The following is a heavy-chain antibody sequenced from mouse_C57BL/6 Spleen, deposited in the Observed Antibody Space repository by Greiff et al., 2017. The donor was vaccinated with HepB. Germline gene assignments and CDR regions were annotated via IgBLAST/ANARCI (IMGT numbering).Heavy chain of an antibody. D-gene: IGHD1-1*01. CDR3: ARDYGSILYFDY. V-gene: IGHV5-17*01. CDR1: GFTFSDYG. J-gene: IGHJ2*01. CDR2: ISSGSSTI. Sequence: EVQVVESGGGLVKPGGSLKLSCAASGFTFSDYGMHWVRQAPEKGLEWVAYISSGSSTIYYADTVKGRFTISRDNAKNTLFLQMTSLRSEDTAMYYCARDYGSILYFDYWGQGTTLTVSS.